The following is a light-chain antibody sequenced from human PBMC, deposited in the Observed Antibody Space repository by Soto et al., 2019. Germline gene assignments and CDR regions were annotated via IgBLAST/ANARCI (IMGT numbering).Light chain of an antibody. Sequence: EVVVTQSPDTLSVSPGESATLFCRTSQDVTTNLAWYQQRPGQAPRLLISGATTRGTGVSARFSGRGSGTEFTLTISSLQSEDLAVYFCQPFRWWPPRTFGQGTRVEIK. J-gene: IGKJ1*01. CDR2: GAT. V-gene: IGKV3-15*01. CDR3: QPFRWWPPRT. CDR1: QDVTTN.